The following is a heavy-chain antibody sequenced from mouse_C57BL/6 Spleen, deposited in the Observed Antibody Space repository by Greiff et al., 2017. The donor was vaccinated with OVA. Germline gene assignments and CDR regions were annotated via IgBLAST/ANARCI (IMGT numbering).Heavy chain of an antibody. J-gene: IGHJ3*01. CDR2: ISDGGSYT. CDR3: ASIPPWVAY. CDR1: GFTFTSYA. V-gene: IGHV5-4*03. Sequence: EVKLVESGGGLVKPGGSLKLSCAASGFTFTSYAMSWVRQTPEKRLEWVATISDGGSYTYYPDNVKGRFTISRDNAKNNLYLQMSHLKSEDTAMYYCASIPPWVAYWGQGTLVTVSA.